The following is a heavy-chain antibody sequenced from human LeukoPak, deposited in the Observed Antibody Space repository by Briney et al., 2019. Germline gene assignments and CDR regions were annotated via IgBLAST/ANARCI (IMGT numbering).Heavy chain of an antibody. D-gene: IGHD3-22*01. CDR2: IYYSGST. J-gene: IGHJ4*02. CDR1: GGSISSYY. CDR3: ARSYDSSGAGWFDY. V-gene: IGHV4-59*01. Sequence: SETLSLTCTVSGGSISSYYWSWIRQPPGKGLEWIGYIYYSGSTNYNPPLKSRVTIPVDTSKNQFSLKLSSVTAADTAVYYCARSYDSSGAGWFDYWGQGTLVTVSS.